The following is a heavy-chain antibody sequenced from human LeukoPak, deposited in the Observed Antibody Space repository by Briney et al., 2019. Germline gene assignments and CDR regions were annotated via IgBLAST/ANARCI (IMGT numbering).Heavy chain of an antibody. Sequence: GASVKVSCKASGYTFTGYYMHWVQQAPGQGLEWMGWINPNSGGTNYAQKLQGRVTMTTDTSTSTAYMELRSLRSDDTAVYYCATRGHGSGSYAGYYYYYGMDVWGQGTTVTVSS. CDR1: GYTFTGYY. V-gene: IGHV1-2*02. CDR3: ATRGHGSGSYAGYYYYYGMDV. CDR2: INPNSGGT. D-gene: IGHD3-10*01. J-gene: IGHJ6*02.